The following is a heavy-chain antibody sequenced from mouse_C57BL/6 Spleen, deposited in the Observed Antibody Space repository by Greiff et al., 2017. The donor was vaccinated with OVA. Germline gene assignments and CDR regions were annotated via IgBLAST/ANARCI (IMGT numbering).Heavy chain of an antibody. CDR3: ARRENYYGSSDYYAMDY. Sequence: QVQLQQPGAELVRPGSSVKLSCKASGYTFTSYWMHWVKQRPIQGLEWIGNIDPSDSETHYNQKLQDKATLTVDKSSSTAYMQLSSLTSEDSAVYYWARRENYYGSSDYYAMDYWGQGTSVTVSS. V-gene: IGHV1-52*01. D-gene: IGHD1-1*01. CDR1: GYTFTSYW. CDR2: IDPSDSET. J-gene: IGHJ4*01.